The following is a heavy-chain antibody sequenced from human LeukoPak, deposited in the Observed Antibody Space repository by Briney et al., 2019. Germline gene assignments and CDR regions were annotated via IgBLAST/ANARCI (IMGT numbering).Heavy chain of an antibody. J-gene: IGHJ4*02. CDR2: FHLSGRT. Sequence: TSETLSLTCGVSGGSISTTNGWTWARPPPGEGLEWIGEFHLSGRTHYNPSLESRVTMSVDMSENHISLRLTSVTAADTAVYYCAREGGPYRPLDYSGQGTLVTVSS. CDR3: AREGGPYRPLDY. V-gene: IGHV4-4*02. CDR1: GGSISTTNG.